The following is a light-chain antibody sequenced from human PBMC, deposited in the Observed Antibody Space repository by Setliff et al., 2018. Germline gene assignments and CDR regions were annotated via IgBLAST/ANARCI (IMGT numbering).Light chain of an antibody. CDR3: CSYAGSPYV. CDR1: SGDVGGYNY. Sequence: QSALTQPRSVSGSPGQSVTTSCTGTSGDVGGYNYVSWYQQHPGKAPKLMISDVTQRPSGVPDRFSGSKSGNTASLTISGLQAEDEADYYCCSYAGSPYVFGTGTKVTVL. J-gene: IGLJ1*01. V-gene: IGLV2-11*01. CDR2: DVT.